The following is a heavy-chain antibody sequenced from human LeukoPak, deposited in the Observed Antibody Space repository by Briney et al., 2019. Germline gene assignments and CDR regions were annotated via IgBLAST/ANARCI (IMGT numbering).Heavy chain of an antibody. Sequence: DSARGRFTISRDNSKNMVYLQMNSLRAEDTAVYYCANLGGMEMATIKVDYWGQGTLVTVSS. D-gene: IGHD5-24*01. V-gene: IGHV3-30*02. J-gene: IGHJ4*02. CDR3: ANLGGMEMATIKVDY.